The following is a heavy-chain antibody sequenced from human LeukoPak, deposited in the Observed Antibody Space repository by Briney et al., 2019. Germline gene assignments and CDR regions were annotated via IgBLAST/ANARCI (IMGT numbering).Heavy chain of an antibody. CDR2: IYSGGNI. CDR3: AGRHCSGGGCYFAGADPFDY. J-gene: IGHJ4*02. V-gene: IGHV3-53*01. Sequence: GGSLRLSCAASGFTVSSTYMSWVRQAPGKGLEWVSVIYSGGNIYYIESVKGRFTISSDTSKNTLYLQMNSLRAEDTAVYFCAGRHCSGGGCYFAGADPFDYWGQGTLVTVSS. CDR1: GFTVSSTY. D-gene: IGHD2-15*01.